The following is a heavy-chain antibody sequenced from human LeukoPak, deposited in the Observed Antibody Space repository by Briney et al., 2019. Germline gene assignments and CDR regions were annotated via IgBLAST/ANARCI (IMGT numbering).Heavy chain of an antibody. V-gene: IGHV4-59*08. J-gene: IGHJ5*02. D-gene: IGHD3-10*01. CDR1: GGSISSYY. CDR3: ARHNSLITHRNPGSYSNWFDP. CDR2: IYYSGST. Sequence: SETLSLTCTVSGGSISSYYWSWIRQPPGKGLEWIGYIYYSGSTNYNPSLKSRVTISVDTSKNQFSLKLSSVTAADTAVYYCARHNSLITHRNPGSYSNWFDPWGQGTLVTVSS.